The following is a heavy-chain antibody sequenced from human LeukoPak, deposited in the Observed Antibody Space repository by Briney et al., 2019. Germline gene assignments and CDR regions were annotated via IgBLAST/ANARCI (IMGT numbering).Heavy chain of an antibody. CDR1: GGSISSGSCY. V-gene: IGHV4-61*02. D-gene: IGHD3-10*01. CDR3: ARNGAARRPQNIMVRENRHYFDY. J-gene: IGHJ4*02. CDR2: IYTSGST. Sequence: SETLSLTCTVSGGSISSGSCYWSWIRQPAGKGLEWIGRIYTSGSTNYNPSLKSRVTISVDTSKNQFSLKLSSVTAADTAVYYCARNGAARRPQNIMVRENRHYFDYWGQGTLVTVSS.